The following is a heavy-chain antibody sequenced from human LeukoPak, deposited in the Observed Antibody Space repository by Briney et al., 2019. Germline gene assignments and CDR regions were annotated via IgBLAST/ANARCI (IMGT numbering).Heavy chain of an antibody. Sequence: SETLSLTCTVSGGSISSYYWSWIRQPPGKRLEWIGYIYYSGSTNYNPSLKSRVTISVDTSKNQISLKLSSVTAADTAVYYCARVGGDYSYYYMDVWGKGTSVTVSS. V-gene: IGHV4-59*12. J-gene: IGHJ6*03. CDR3: ARVGGDYSYYYMDV. CDR2: IYYSGST. D-gene: IGHD2-21*01. CDR1: GGSISSYY.